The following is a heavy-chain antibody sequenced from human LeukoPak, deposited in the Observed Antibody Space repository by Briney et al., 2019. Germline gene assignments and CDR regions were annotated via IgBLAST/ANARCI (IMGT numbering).Heavy chain of an antibody. J-gene: IGHJ3*02. CDR1: GFTFSSYW. Sequence: PGGSLRLSCAASGFTFSSYWMSLVRQAPGKGLEWVANIKQDGSEKYYVDSVKGRFTISRDNAKNSLYLQMNSLRAEDTAVYYCARDLKPSIAVAGIDAFDIWGQGTMVTVSS. V-gene: IGHV3-7*01. D-gene: IGHD6-19*01. CDR2: IKQDGSEK. CDR3: ARDLKPSIAVAGIDAFDI.